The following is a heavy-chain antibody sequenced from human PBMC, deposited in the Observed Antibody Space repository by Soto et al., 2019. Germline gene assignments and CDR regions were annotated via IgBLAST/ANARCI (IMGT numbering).Heavy chain of an antibody. V-gene: IGHV4-59*01. CDR3: ARVPKYCSSTSCYKKAGMDV. J-gene: IGHJ6*02. Sequence: SETLSLTCTVSGGSISSYYWSWIRQPPGKGLEWIGYIYYSGSTNHNPSLKSRVTISVDTSKNQFSLKLSSVTAADTAVYYCARVPKYCSSTSCYKKAGMDVWGQGTTVTVSS. CDR1: GGSISSYY. D-gene: IGHD2-2*02. CDR2: IYYSGST.